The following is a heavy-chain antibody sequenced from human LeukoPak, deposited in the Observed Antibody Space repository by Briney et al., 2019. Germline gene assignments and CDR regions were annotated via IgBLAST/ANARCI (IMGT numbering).Heavy chain of an antibody. J-gene: IGHJ4*02. CDR3: ARDKTTFTTFDY. CDR2: ISPDGSTT. V-gene: IGHV3-74*01. CDR1: GFTFTNYW. Sequence: GGSLRLSCAASGFTFTNYWMHWFRQAPGKGLVWLARISPDGSTTGYADSVKGRCTSSRDNAKNTVYLQINSLRPDDTAVYYCARDKTTFTTFDYWGQGTLVTVSS. D-gene: IGHD4-17*01.